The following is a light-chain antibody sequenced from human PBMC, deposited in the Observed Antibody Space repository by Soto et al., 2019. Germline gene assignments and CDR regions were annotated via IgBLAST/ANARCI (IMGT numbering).Light chain of an antibody. J-gene: IGKJ5*01. CDR3: QQACAFPT. CDR1: QDVGSW. V-gene: IGKV1-12*01. CDR2: GAS. Sequence: DIQMTQSPSSVSASVGDRVTITCRASQDVGSWVAWYQQKPGAAPRLLIYGASTLESGVPSRFGCSGYGTDFPLRISSLEPEDFATYYCQQACAFPTFGQGTRL.